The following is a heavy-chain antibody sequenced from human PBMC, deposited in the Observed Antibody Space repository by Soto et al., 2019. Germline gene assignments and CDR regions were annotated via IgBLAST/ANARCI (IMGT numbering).Heavy chain of an antibody. CDR2: ISGSGDST. CDR1: GFTFSSYA. Sequence: GGSLRLSCAATGFTFSSYAMTWVRQAPGKGLEWVSGISGSGDSTYYADSVKGRFTISRDNSKNTLYLQMNSLRVEDTAAYYCAKDRAGFGHCSGGNCYSDYWGQGTLVTVSS. V-gene: IGHV3-23*01. J-gene: IGHJ4*02. CDR3: AKDRAGFGHCSGGNCYSDY. D-gene: IGHD2-15*01.